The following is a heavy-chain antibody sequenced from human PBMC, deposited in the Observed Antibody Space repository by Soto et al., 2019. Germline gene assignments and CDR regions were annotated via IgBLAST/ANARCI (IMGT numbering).Heavy chain of an antibody. D-gene: IGHD6-6*01. V-gene: IGHV1-18*01. CDR1: GYTFTSYG. CDR3: ARWESYSSSSGNDGY. CDR2: ISAYNGNT. Sequence: QVLLVQSGAEVKKPGASVKVSCKASGYTFTSYGISWVRQAPGQGREWMGWISAYNGNTNYAQKLQGRVTMTTDTSTSTAYMELRSLRSDDTAVYYCARWESYSSSSGNDGYWGQGTLVTVSS. J-gene: IGHJ4*02.